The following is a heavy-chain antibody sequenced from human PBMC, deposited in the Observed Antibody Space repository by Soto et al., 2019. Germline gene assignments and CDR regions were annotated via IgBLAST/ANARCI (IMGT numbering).Heavy chain of an antibody. Sequence: QVQLQESGPGLVRPSETLSLTCTVSSDSISSYYWIWIRQSPGKGLEWIGYTDYSGNTNYNPSLKSRVTISGDTSKNQFSLRLSSVTAADTAVYYCARAVCDPLYYLDYCGQGTLVTVSS. V-gene: IGHV4-59*08. J-gene: IGHJ4*02. CDR3: ARAVCDPLYYLDY. CDR1: SDSISSYY. D-gene: IGHD6-19*01. CDR2: TDYSGNT.